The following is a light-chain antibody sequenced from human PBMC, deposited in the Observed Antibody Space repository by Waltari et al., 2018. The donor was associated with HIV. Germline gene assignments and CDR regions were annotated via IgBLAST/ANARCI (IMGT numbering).Light chain of an antibody. J-gene: IGLJ2*01. V-gene: IGLV3-1*01. CDR2: QDN. Sequence: SYELTQPPSVSVSPGQTANIICSGNKLGDKNVCWYQQKPGQSPVLIIYQDNRRPSRIPERFSGSNSGNTATLIISGTQAMDEADYYCQAWDSNTVVFGGGTKLTVL. CDR1: KLGDKN. CDR3: QAWDSNTVV.